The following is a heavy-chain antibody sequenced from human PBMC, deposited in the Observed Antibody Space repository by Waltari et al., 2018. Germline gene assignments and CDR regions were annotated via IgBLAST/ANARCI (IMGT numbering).Heavy chain of an antibody. J-gene: IGHJ4*02. D-gene: IGHD6-6*01. CDR1: GYTFSGYY. CDR3: ARVSVAARQHGAHFDY. Sequence: VQLVQSGAEVKTPGASVKVSCKASGYTFSGYYMHWGRRGTGQGRWGIGWMNPNSGGTKYAQEFQGRVTRTRDTSISTAYMWLSRLRSDDTAVYYCARVSVAARQHGAHFDYWCQGTLVTVSS. V-gene: IGHV1-2*02. CDR2: MNPNSGGT.